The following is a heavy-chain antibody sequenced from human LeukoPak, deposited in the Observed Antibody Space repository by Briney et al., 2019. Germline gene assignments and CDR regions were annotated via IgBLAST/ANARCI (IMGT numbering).Heavy chain of an antibody. D-gene: IGHD2-2*01. V-gene: IGHV4-59*01. CDR1: GGSISSYY. CDR3: ARRYCSSTSCYPFDP. CDR2: IYYSGST. Sequence: PSETLSLTCTVSGGSISSYYWSWIRQLPGKGLEWIGYIYYSGSTNYNPSLKSRVTISVDTSKNQFSLKLSSVTAADTAVYYCARRYCSSTSCYPFDPWGQGTLVTVSS. J-gene: IGHJ5*02.